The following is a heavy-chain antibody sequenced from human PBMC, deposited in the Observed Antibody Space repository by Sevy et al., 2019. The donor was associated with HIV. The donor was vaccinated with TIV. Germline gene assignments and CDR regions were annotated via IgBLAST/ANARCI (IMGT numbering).Heavy chain of an antibody. Sequence: GGSLRLSCAASGFTFSSYWMSWVRQAPGKGLEWVANIKQDGSEKYYVDSVKGRFTISRDNAKNSLYLQMNSLRAEDTAVYYCARGGYDGNYYYYMDVWGKGTTVTVSS. J-gene: IGHJ6*03. CDR3: ARGGYDGNYYYYMDV. CDR1: GFTFSSYW. CDR2: IKQDGSEK. V-gene: IGHV3-7*04. D-gene: IGHD1-20*01.